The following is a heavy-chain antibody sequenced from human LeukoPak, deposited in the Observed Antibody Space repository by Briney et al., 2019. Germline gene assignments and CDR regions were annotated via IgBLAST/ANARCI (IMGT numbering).Heavy chain of an antibody. D-gene: IGHD6-6*01. CDR3: ASPYFSSIAAHGSDY. CDR1: GYSISSGYY. V-gene: IGHV4-38-2*02. J-gene: IGHJ4*02. CDR2: IYYSGST. Sequence: SETLSLTCTVSGYSISSGYYWGWIRQPPGKGLEWIGSIYYSGSTYYNPSLKSRVTISVDTSKNQFSLKLSSVTAADTAVYYCASPYFSSIAAHGSDYWGQGTLVTVSS.